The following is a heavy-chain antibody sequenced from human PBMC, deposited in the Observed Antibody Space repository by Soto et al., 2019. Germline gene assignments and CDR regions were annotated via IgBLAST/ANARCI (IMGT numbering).Heavy chain of an antibody. J-gene: IGHJ6*04. CDR3: AKKGQLPYYYYGMDV. V-gene: IGHV1-18*01. D-gene: IGHD6-6*01. CDR1: GYTFTKYG. CDR2: ISGYNGNT. Sequence: ASVKVSCKASGYTFTKYGISWVRQAPGQGLEWMGWISGYNGNTNYAQKYQGRITMTIDTSTTTAYMELGSLTSDDTAVYYCAKKGQLPYYYYGMDVGGKGTTVTVSS.